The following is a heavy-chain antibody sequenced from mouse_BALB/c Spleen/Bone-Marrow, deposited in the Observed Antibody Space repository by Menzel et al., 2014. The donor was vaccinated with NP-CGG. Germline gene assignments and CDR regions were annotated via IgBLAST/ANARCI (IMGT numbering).Heavy chain of an antibody. Sequence: QVQLKQSGSVLVRPGASVKLSCKASGYTFXSSWMHWAKQRPGQGLEWIGEIHPNSGNTNYNEKFKGKATLTVDTSSSTAYVDLSSLTSEDSAVYYCARELGRGYYFDYWGQGTTLTVSS. V-gene: IGHV1S130*01. CDR3: ARELGRGYYFDY. CDR1: GYTFXSSW. J-gene: IGHJ2*01. D-gene: IGHD4-1*01. CDR2: IHPNSGNT.